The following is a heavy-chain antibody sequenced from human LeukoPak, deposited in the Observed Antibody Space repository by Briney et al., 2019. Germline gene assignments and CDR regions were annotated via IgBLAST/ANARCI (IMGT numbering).Heavy chain of an antibody. V-gene: IGHV3-30*02. Sequence: PGGSLRLSCAASGFTFSSYGMHWVRQAPGKGLEWVAFIRYDGSNKYYADSVKGRFTISRDNSKNTLYLQMNSLRAEDTAVYYCARGALYDSSGYLFDYWGQGTLVTVSS. CDR2: IRYDGSNK. CDR1: GFTFSSYG. D-gene: IGHD3-22*01. CDR3: ARGALYDSSGYLFDY. J-gene: IGHJ4*02.